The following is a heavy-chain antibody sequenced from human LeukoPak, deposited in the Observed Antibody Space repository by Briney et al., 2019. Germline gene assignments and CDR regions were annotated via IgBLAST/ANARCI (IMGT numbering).Heavy chain of an antibody. J-gene: IGHJ4*02. V-gene: IGHV3-23*01. CDR3: AKDKNFDY. Sequence: GGSLRLSCAASGFTFSTYAMSWVRQAPGKGLEWVSGISGSGGCTYYADSVKGRFTISRDNSKNTLYVQMNSLRAEDTAVYYCAKDKNFDYWGQGTLVTVSS. CDR1: GFTFSTYA. CDR2: ISGSGGCT.